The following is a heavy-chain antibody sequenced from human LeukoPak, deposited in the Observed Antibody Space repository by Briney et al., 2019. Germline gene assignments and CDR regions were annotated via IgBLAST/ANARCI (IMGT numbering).Heavy chain of an antibody. CDR2: INHSGST. CDR1: GGSFSGYY. V-gene: IGHV4-34*01. J-gene: IGHJ4*02. D-gene: IGHD1-26*01. Sequence: PSETLSLTCAVYGGSFSGYYWSWIRQPPGKGLEWIGEINHSGSTNYNPSLKSRVTISVDTSKNQFSLKLSSVTAADTAVYYCAAPYSGSYGYWGQGTLVTVSS. CDR3: AAPYSGSYGY.